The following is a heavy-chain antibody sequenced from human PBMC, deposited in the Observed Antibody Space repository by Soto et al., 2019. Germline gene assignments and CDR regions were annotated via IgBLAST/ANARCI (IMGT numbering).Heavy chain of an antibody. D-gene: IGHD3-10*01. CDR1: EYSFRIYW. CDR3: ARHQSGSGNSNFDF. V-gene: IGHV5-10-1*01. CDR2: VDPNDSFA. J-gene: IGHJ4*02. Sequence: PGESLKISCQAFEYSFRIYWISWVRQKPGAGLEWMGRVDPNDSFATYSPSFEGHVSISVDKSTNIVYLQWRSLRASDTATYYCARHQSGSGNSNFDFWGQGT.